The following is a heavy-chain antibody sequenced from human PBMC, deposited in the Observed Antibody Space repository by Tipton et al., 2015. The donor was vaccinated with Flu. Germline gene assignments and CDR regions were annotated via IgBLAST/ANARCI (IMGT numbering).Heavy chain of an antibody. Sequence: SLRLSCAASGFTVGSNYMSWVRQAPGKGLEWVSVIYSGGSKYYADSVKGRFTISRDNSKNTLYLQMNSLRAEDTAVYYCARDHPGGYYFDYWGQGTLVTVSS. CDR2: IYSGGSK. D-gene: IGHD3-10*01. J-gene: IGHJ4*02. CDR1: GFTVGSNY. V-gene: IGHV3-53*01. CDR3: ARDHPGGYYFDY.